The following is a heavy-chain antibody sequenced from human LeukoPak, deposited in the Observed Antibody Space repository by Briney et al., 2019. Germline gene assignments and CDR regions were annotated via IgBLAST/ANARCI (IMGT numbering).Heavy chain of an antibody. J-gene: IGHJ3*02. CDR2: IYYSGST. Sequence: SETLSLTCTVSGGSISGSVYFWGWIRQPPGKGLEWIGSIYYSGSTYYNPSLESRVTISVDTSKNQFSLKLSSVTAADTAVYYCARGMFTFGGVIVIRHAFDIWGQGTMVTVSS. D-gene: IGHD3-16*02. V-gene: IGHV4-39*01. CDR1: GGSISGSVYF. CDR3: ARGMFTFGGVIVIRHAFDI.